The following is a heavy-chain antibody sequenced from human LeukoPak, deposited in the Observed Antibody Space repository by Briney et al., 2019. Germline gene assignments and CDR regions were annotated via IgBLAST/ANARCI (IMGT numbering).Heavy chain of an antibody. CDR2: IWYDGSNK. Sequence: PGGSLRLSCAASGFTFSSYGMHWVRQAPGKGLEWEAVIWYDGSNKYYADSVKGRFTISRDNSKNTLYLQMNSLRAEDTAVYYCATLMTKEYYYYGMDVWGQGTTVTVSS. J-gene: IGHJ6*02. CDR3: ATLMTKEYYYYGMDV. CDR1: GFTFSSYG. V-gene: IGHV3-33*01.